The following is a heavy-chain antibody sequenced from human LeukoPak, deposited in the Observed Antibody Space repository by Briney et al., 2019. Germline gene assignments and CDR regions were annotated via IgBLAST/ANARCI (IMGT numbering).Heavy chain of an antibody. V-gene: IGHV3-23*05. CDR2: IYSGGNT. Sequence: GGSLRLSCAASGFIFSSYGMSWVRQAPGKGLEWVSFIYSGGNTHYSDSVKGRFTLSRDNSKNTLYLQMNSLRAEDTAVYYCARRAGEYSHPYDYWGQGTLVTVSS. CDR1: GFIFSSYG. D-gene: IGHD2-15*01. CDR3: ARRAGEYSHPYDY. J-gene: IGHJ4*02.